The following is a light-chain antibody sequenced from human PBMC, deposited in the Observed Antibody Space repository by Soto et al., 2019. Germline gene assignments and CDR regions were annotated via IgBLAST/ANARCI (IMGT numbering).Light chain of an antibody. V-gene: IGLV6-57*04. CDR3: QSYDSNNQV. CDR2: DNN. J-gene: IGLJ3*02. Sequence: NFMLTQPHSVSESPGKTVTISCTRSSGNIASNYVQWYQQRPGSAPTTVIYDNNQRPSGVPDRFSGSIDSSSNSVSLTISGLKTEDEADYYCQSYDSNNQVFGGGTKLTVL. CDR1: SGNIASNY.